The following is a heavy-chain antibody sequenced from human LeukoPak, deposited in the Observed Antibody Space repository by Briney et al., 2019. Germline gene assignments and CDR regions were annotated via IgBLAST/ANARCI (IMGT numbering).Heavy chain of an antibody. Sequence: SETLSLTCTVSGDSISTYYWSWIRQPPGKGLEWIGYINYSGRANYNPSLKSRVIMSVDTSTNQFSLKLSSVTAADTAVYHCARRRGSGPYKDWFDPWGRGTLVTVSS. CDR3: ARRRGSGPYKDWFDP. CDR1: GDSISTYY. V-gene: IGHV4-59*08. D-gene: IGHD6-19*01. CDR2: INYSGRA. J-gene: IGHJ5*02.